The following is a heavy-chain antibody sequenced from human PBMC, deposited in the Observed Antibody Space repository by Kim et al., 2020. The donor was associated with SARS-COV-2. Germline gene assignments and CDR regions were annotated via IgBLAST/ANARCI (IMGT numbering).Heavy chain of an antibody. CDR3: AKDDDSSGWYGRVAFDI. Sequence: VKGRFTISRDNSKNTLYLQMNSLRAEDTAVYYCAKDDDSSGWYGRVAFDIWGQGTMVTVSS. J-gene: IGHJ3*02. V-gene: IGHV3-30*02. D-gene: IGHD6-19*01.